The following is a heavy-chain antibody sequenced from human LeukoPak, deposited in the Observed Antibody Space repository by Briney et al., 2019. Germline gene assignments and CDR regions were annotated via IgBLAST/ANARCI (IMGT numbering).Heavy chain of an antibody. J-gene: IGHJ3*02. CDR2: IYPGDSDT. CDR3: ARRELARKYDAFDI. V-gene: IGHV5-51*01. CDR1: GSSFTSYW. D-gene: IGHD1-26*01. Sequence: GESLKISCQGSGSSFTSYWIGWVRQLPGKGLEWMGIIYPGDSDTRYSPSFQGQVTISADKSISTAYLQWSSLKASDTAMYYCARRELARKYDAFDIWGQGTMVTVSS.